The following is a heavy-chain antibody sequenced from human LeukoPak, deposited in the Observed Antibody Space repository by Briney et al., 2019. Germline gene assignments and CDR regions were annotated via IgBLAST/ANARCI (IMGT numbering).Heavy chain of an antibody. CDR1: GGTFSSYA. CDR3: ARADRDFWSGYLYYFDY. Sequence: ASVKVSCKASGGTFSSYAISWVRQAPGQGLEWMGWMNPNSGNTGYAQKFQGRVTITRNTSISTAYMELSSLRSEDTAVYYCARADRDFWSGYLYYFDYWGQGTLVTVSS. CDR2: MNPNSGNT. V-gene: IGHV1-8*03. D-gene: IGHD3-3*01. J-gene: IGHJ4*02.